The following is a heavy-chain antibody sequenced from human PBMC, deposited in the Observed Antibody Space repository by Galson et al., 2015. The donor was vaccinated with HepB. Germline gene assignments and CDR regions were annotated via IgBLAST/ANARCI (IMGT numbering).Heavy chain of an antibody. J-gene: IGHJ5*02. CDR1: GDSFGNYW. CDR3: AKEAGP. Sequence: SGAEVKKPGESLKISCKVSGDSFGNYWIGWVRQMPGKGLEWMGLIYLDDSDTRYSPSFQGQVTISADKSISTAYLQWSSLRASDAATYYCAKEAGPWGQGTLVTVSS. CDR2: IYLDDSDT. V-gene: IGHV5-51*01.